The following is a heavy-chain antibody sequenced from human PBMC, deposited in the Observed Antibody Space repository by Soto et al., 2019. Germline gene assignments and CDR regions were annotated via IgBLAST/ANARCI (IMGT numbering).Heavy chain of an antibody. D-gene: IGHD3-3*01. CDR2: ISNDGSKR. Sequence: QVQLVESGGGVVQPGTSLRLSCVASGFSFSVFGMHWVRQFPGKGLEWVAVISNDGSKRYYIDSVEGRFTISRDDSKKTLLLQKENLRIDHKGVYYCAKKKVPYFDYWNRQRWFDPWGQGTPVTVSS. J-gene: IGHJ5*02. V-gene: IGHV3-30*18. CDR1: GFSFSVFG. CDR3: AKKKVPYFDYWNRQRWFDP.